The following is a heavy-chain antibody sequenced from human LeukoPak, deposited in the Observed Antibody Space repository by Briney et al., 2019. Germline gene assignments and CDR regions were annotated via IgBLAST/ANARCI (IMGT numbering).Heavy chain of an antibody. V-gene: IGHV4-59*01. CDR1: GGSISSYY. D-gene: IGHD1-1*01. Sequence: PSETLSLTCTVSGGSISSYYWSWIRQPPGKGLEWIGYIYYSGSTNYNPSLKSRVTISVDTSKNQFSLKLSSVTAADTAVYYCARNPWNDHWFDPWGQGTLVTVSS. CDR2: IYYSGST. J-gene: IGHJ5*02. CDR3: ARNPWNDHWFDP.